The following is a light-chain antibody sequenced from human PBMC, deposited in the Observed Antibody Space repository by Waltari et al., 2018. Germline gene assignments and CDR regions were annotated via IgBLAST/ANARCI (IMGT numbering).Light chain of an antibody. V-gene: IGLV3-21*01. Sequence: SYVLNQPPSVSVAPGKTARISCGGTSLGTKTVHWYQQKPGQAPVLVIHYDSGRPSGIPERFSGSTSGNTATLTIKWVEAGDEAEYFCQVWGFTQGVFGGGTKLTVL. CDR3: QVWGFTQGV. CDR1: SLGTKT. CDR2: YDS. J-gene: IGLJ3*02.